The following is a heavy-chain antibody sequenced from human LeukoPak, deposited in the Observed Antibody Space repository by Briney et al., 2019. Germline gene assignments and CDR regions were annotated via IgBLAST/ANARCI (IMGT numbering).Heavy chain of an antibody. Sequence: GGSPRLSCAASGFTVSSNYMSWVRQAPGKGLEWVSVIFSASRIFYADSVKGRFTISRDTSKNTLYLQMNSLRAEDTAVYYCAKLWEHDYGDYWGQGTLVTVSS. CDR3: AKLWEHDYGDY. J-gene: IGHJ4*02. CDR1: GFTVSSNY. V-gene: IGHV3-53*01. D-gene: IGHD1/OR15-1a*01. CDR2: IFSASRI.